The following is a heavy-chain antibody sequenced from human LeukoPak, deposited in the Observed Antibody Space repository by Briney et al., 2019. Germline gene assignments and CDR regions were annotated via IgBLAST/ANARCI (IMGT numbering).Heavy chain of an antibody. CDR3: ARSVYGKRRKYYFDY. CDR2: IYSGGST. CDR1: GFTFSSYA. Sequence: GRSLRLSCAASGFTFSSYALHWVRQAPGKGLEWVSVIYSGGSTYYADSVKGRFTISRDNSKNTLYLQMNSLRAEDTAVYYCARSVYGKRRKYYFDYWGQGTLVTVSS. D-gene: IGHD3-3*01. J-gene: IGHJ4*02. V-gene: IGHV3-NL1*01.